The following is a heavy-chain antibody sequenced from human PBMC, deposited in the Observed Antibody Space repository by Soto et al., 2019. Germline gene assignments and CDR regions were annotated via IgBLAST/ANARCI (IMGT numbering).Heavy chain of an antibody. D-gene: IGHD3-3*01. J-gene: IGHJ4*02. CDR2: IYYSGST. V-gene: IGHV4-39*01. Sequence: SETLSLTCTVSGGSISSSSYYWGWIRQPPGKGLEWIGSIYYSGSTYYNPSLKSRVTISVDTSKNQFSLKLSSVTAADTAVYYCARQPLGYDFWSGYYGLDYCGQGTLVTVSS. CDR1: GGSISSSSYY. CDR3: ARQPLGYDFWSGYYGLDY.